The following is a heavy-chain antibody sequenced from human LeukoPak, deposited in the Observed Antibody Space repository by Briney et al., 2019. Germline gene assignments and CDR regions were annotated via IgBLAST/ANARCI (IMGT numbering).Heavy chain of an antibody. CDR2: ISSSGSTV. Sequence: PGASLRLSCAASGFTFSDYYMSWIRQAPGKGLEWVSYISSSGSTVYYADSVKGRFTISRDNAKNSLYLQMNSLRAEDTAVYYCARKSAEVITPFDYWGQGTLVTVSS. J-gene: IGHJ4*02. V-gene: IGHV3-11*04. CDR3: ARKSAEVITPFDY. D-gene: IGHD3-22*01. CDR1: GFTFSDYY.